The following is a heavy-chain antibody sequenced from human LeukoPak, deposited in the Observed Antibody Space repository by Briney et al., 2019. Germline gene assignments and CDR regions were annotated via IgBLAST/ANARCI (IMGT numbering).Heavy chain of an antibody. CDR1: GLTFSNYW. D-gene: IGHD6-19*01. V-gene: IGHV3-7*01. Sequence: PGGSLRLSCTASGLTFSNYWMTWVRQAPGKGMEWVANIKQDGREKYYVDSVTGRFTISRDNAKNLLFLQMSSLSPEDTAVYYCARKAGKMFDYWGQGTLVTASS. CDR3: ARKAGKMFDY. CDR2: IKQDGREK. J-gene: IGHJ4*02.